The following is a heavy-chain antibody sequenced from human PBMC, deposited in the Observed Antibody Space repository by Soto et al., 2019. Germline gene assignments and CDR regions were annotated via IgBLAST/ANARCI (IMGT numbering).Heavy chain of an antibody. Sequence: GGSLRLSCAASGFTFSSYWMHWVRQAPGKGLVWVSGINSDGSSTSYADSVKGRFTISRDNAKNTLYLQMNSLRAEDTAVYYCAREEEGYCSSTSCYHKVRVDYYYGMDVWGQGTTVTVSS. J-gene: IGHJ6*02. CDR3: AREEEGYCSSTSCYHKVRVDYYYGMDV. D-gene: IGHD2-2*01. CDR2: INSDGSST. CDR1: GFTFSSYW. V-gene: IGHV3-74*01.